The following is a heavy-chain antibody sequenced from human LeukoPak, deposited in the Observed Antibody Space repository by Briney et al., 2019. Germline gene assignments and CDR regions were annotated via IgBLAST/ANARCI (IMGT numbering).Heavy chain of an antibody. Sequence: PSETLSLTCTAPGGSISSHYWSWIRHPPGKGLEWNGYIYYSGSTNYNPSLKSRVTISVDTSKNQFSLKLSSVTAADTAVYYCARVSGSYYYYYYYMDVWGEGTTVTVSS. V-gene: IGHV4-59*11. CDR1: GGSISSHY. CDR2: IYYSGST. J-gene: IGHJ6*03. D-gene: IGHD1-26*01. CDR3: ARVSGSYYYYYYYMDV.